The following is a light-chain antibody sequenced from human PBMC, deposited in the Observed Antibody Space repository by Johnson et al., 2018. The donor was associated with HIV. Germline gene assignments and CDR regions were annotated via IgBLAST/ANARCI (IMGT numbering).Light chain of an antibody. CDR1: SSNIGNNY. Sequence: QSVLTQPPSVSAAPGQKVTIYCSGSSSNIGNNYVSWYQQLPGTAPKLLIYDNNKRPSGISDRFFGSKSGTSATLDITGLQTGDEGDYYCGTWDSSLNAYVFGTGTKVTVL. J-gene: IGLJ1*01. CDR2: DNN. V-gene: IGLV1-51*01. CDR3: GTWDSSLNAYV.